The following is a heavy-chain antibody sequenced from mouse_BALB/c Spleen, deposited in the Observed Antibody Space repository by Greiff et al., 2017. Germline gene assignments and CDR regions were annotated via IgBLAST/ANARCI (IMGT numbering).Heavy chain of an antibody. CDR2: ISSGGGST. Sequence: EVKLVESGGGLVKPGGSLKLSCAASGFAFSSYDMSWVRQTPEKRLEWVAYISSGGGSTYYPDTVKGRFTISRDNAKNTLYLQMSSLKSEDTAMYYCARQYGNAYAMDYWGQGTSVTFSS. J-gene: IGHJ4*01. D-gene: IGHD2-10*02. V-gene: IGHV5-12-1*01. CDR1: GFAFSSYD. CDR3: ARQYGNAYAMDY.